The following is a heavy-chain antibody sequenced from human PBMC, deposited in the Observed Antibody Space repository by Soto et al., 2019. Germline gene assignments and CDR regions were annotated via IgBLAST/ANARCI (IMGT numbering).Heavy chain of an antibody. D-gene: IGHD6-13*01. J-gene: IGHJ2*01. CDR3: AKDLRGPEAGTWYFDL. CDR2: VRGGSGTT. V-gene: IGHV3-23*01. Sequence: EVQLLESGGGLVQPGGSLRLSCAASGLTFSSYAMSWVRQAPGKGLESVSAVRGGSGTTYYADAVKGRFTISRDNATNALYLQMNSLRADDTAVYYCAKDLRGPEAGTWYFDLWGRGTLVTVSS. CDR1: GLTFSSYA.